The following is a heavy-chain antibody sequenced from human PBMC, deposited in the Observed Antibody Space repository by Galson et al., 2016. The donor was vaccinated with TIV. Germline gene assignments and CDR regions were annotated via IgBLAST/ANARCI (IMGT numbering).Heavy chain of an antibody. Sequence: GKGLEWIGRIFTDGTTTYNPSLKSRLTMSVDTSKNQFSLKLSSVTAADTAVYYCMREGSTVTMHHYFGMDVWGQGTSVTVSS. D-gene: IGHD4-17*01. J-gene: IGHJ6*02. V-gene: IGHV4-4*07. CDR3: MREGSTVTMHHYFGMDV. CDR2: IFTDGTT.